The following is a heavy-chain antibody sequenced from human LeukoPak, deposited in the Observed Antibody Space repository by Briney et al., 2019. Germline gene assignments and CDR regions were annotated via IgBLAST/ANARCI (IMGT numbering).Heavy chain of an antibody. CDR3: ARQVYCPNGVCFRATHYYHYMDV. Sequence: SETLSLTCTVSGDSSGSSSYYLAWIRQPPGKGLEWLGSIYYTGSTYYNPSLKSRVTISVDTSKNQFSLKLSSVTAADTAVYFCARQVYCPNGVCFRATHYYHYMDVWGKGTTVTVSS. J-gene: IGHJ6*03. D-gene: IGHD2-8*01. V-gene: IGHV4-39*01. CDR1: GDSSGSSSYY. CDR2: IYYTGST.